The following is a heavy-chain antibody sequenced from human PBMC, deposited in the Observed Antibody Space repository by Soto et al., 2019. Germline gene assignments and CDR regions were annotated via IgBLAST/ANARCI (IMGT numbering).Heavy chain of an antibody. D-gene: IGHD1-7*01. CDR2: ISSNGGST. J-gene: IGHJ6*02. V-gene: IGHV3-64D*06. CDR1: GFTFSSYA. Sequence: PGGSLRLSCSASGFTFSSYAMHWVRLAPGKGVEYVSAISSNGGSTYYAESVKGRFTISRDNSKNTLHLQMSSLRAEDTAVYYCVTLTGTTGGRYYYYGMDVWGQGTTVTVSS. CDR3: VTLTGTTGGRYYYYGMDV.